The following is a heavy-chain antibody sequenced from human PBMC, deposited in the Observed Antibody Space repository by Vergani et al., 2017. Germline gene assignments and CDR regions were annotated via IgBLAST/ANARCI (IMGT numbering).Heavy chain of an antibody. D-gene: IGHD6-19*01. Sequence: QVQLQESGPGLVKPSETLSLTCTVSGGSISSYYWSWIRQPPGKGLEWIGYIYYSGSTNHNPSLKSRVTITVDTSKNQFSLKLSSVTAADTAVYYWARRTKVAGTYYYYMDVWGKGTTVTVSS. CDR3: ARRTKVAGTYYYYMDV. CDR1: GGSISSYY. J-gene: IGHJ6*03. V-gene: IGHV4-59*01. CDR2: IYYSGST.